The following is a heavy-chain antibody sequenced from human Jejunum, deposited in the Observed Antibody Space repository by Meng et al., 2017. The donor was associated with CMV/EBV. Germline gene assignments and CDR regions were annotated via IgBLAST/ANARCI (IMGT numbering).Heavy chain of an antibody. Sequence: YLVPWVPPFPGKGLEWVANITFDGSVEYYVDSVRGRFTIARDNAKNSLSLQMNSLRAEDTAVYYCARNYPRNCASINCPGAYDIWGQGTVVTVSS. V-gene: IGHV3-7*01. J-gene: IGHJ3*02. CDR2: ITFDGSVE. CDR1: YL. D-gene: IGHD2-2*01. CDR3: ARNYPRNCASINCPGAYDI.